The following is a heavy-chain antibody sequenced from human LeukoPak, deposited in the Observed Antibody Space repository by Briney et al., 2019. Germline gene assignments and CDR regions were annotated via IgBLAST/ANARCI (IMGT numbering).Heavy chain of an antibody. CDR1: GYRFTSYW. CDR2: IYPGDSDT. CDR3: ARQGPVDAFDI. D-gene: IGHD1-14*01. Sequence: GGPLKISFKGSGYRFTSYWIGWVRPMPGKGLEGMGIIYPGDSDTRYSPSFQGQIPISADESISTAYLQWSSLKASDTARYYCARQGPVDAFDIWGQGTMVTVSS. V-gene: IGHV5-51*01. J-gene: IGHJ3*02.